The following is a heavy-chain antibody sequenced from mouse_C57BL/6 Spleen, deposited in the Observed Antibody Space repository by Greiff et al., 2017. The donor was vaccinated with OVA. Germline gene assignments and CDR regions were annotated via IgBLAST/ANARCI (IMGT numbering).Heavy chain of an antibody. J-gene: IGHJ1*03. V-gene: IGHV5-16*01. CDR3: ARAPYYDYWYFDV. CDR2: INYDGSST. CDR1: GFTFSDYY. Sequence: EVQLVESEGGLVQPGSSMKLSCTASGFTFSDYYMAWVRQVPEKGLEWVANINYDGSSTYYLDSLKSRFIISRDNAKNILYLQMSSLKSEDTATYYCARAPYYDYWYFDVWGTGTTVTVSS. D-gene: IGHD2-4*01.